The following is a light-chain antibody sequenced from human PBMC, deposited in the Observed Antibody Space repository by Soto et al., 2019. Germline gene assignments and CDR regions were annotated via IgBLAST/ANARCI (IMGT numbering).Light chain of an antibody. Sequence: QSVLTQSSSASASLGSSVKLTCTLSSGHSSYIIAWHQQQPGKAPRYLMKLEGSGSYNKGSGVPDRFSGYSSGADRYLTISNLPFEDEADYYCETWDSNTRVFGGGTKVTVL. CDR2: LEGSGSY. V-gene: IGLV4-60*02. CDR3: ETWDSNTRV. CDR1: SGHSSYI. J-gene: IGLJ3*02.